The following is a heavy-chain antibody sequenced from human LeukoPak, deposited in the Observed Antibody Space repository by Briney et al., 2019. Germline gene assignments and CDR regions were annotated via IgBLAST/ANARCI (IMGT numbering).Heavy chain of an antibody. CDR2: IYYSGST. D-gene: IGHD6-19*01. CDR3: ARSLSSGWFPFDY. Sequence: PSETLSLTCTVSGGSISSSSYYWGWIRQPPGKGLEWIGSIYYSGSTYYNPSLKSRVTMSVDTSKNQFSLKLSSVTAADTAVYYCARSLSSGWFPFDYWGQGTLVTVSS. CDR1: GGSISSSSYY. J-gene: IGHJ4*02. V-gene: IGHV4-39*07.